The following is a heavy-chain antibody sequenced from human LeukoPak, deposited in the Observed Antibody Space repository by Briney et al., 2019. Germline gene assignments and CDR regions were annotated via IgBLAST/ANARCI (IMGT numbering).Heavy chain of an antibody. CDR1: GGSSSSYY. V-gene: IGHV4-59*08. CDR3: ARGRLIVAPGVYYFEY. D-gene: IGHD5-12*01. Sequence: KPSETPSLTCTVSGGSSSSYYWSWIRQPPGKGLEWIGYIYYRGGTNYNPSLESRVTISGDTSKNEFSLKLTSVTAADTAVYYCARGRLIVAPGVYYFEYWGQGTLVTVSS. J-gene: IGHJ4*02. CDR2: IYYRGGT.